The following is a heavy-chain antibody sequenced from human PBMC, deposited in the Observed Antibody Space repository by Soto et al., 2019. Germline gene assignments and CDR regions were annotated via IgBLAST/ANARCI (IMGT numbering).Heavy chain of an antibody. CDR1: GYTFTNYG. CDR3: SRGWGYSSGWYNAFDI. J-gene: IGHJ3*02. CDR2: ISAYNGNK. D-gene: IGHD6-19*01. Sequence: GASVKVSCKASGYTFTNYGITWVRQAPGQGLEWMGWISAYNGNKDYAQEVQGRLTMTTDTSTSTAYMELRSLRSDDTAVYYCSRGWGYSSGWYNAFDIWGQGTMVTVSS. V-gene: IGHV1-18*01.